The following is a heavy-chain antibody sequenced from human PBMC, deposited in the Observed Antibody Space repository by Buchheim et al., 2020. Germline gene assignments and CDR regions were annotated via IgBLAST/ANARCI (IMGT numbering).Heavy chain of an antibody. CDR2: ISYDGSNK. J-gene: IGHJ4*02. D-gene: IGHD1-1*01. CDR1: GFTFSSYA. V-gene: IGHV3-30-3*01. CDR3: ARDPRGDPKLWNPTR. Sequence: QVQLVESGGGVVQPGRSLRLSCAASGFTFSSYAMHWVRQAPGKGLEWVAVISYDGSNKYYADSVKGRFTISRDNSKNTLYLQMNSLRAEDTAVYYCARDPRGDPKLWNPTRWGQGTL.